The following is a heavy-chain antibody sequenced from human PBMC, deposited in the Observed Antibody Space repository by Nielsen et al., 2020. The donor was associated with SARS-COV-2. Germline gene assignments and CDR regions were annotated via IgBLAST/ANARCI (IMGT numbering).Heavy chain of an antibody. J-gene: IGHJ4*02. CDR3: AKLFGSYGDYGDY. CDR1: GFTFSSYW. V-gene: IGHV3-74*01. CDR2: INSDGSST. D-gene: IGHD4-17*01. Sequence: GGSLRLSCAASGFTFSSYWMHWVRQAPGKGLVWVSRINSDGSSTSYADSVKGRFTISRDNAKNSLYLQMNSLRAEDTALYYCAKLFGSYGDYGDYWGQGTLVTVSS.